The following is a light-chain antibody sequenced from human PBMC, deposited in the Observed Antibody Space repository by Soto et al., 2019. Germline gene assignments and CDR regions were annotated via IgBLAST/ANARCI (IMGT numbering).Light chain of an antibody. J-gene: IGLJ1*01. CDR2: AVT. V-gene: IGLV2-14*01. CDR3: SSYTSSSTL. CDR1: SSDVGGYNY. Sequence: QSVLTQPASVSGSPGQSITISCTGTSSDVGGYNYVSWYQQHPGKAPKLMIYAVTDRPSGVSSRFSGSKSGNTASLTISGLQAEDEDDYYCSSYTSSSTLFGTGTKV.